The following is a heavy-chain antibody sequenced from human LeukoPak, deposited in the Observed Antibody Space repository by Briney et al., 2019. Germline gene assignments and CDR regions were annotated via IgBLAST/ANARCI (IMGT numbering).Heavy chain of an antibody. Sequence: GGTLRLSCAASGFTFSSYGMSWVRQAPGKGLEWVSAISGSGGSTYYADSVKGRFTVSRDNARNSLYLQMNSLRAEDTAVYYCARDGDGDYYYYMDVWGKGTTVTISS. D-gene: IGHD7-27*01. CDR3: ARDGDGDYYYYMDV. CDR2: ISGSGGST. CDR1: GFTFSSYG. J-gene: IGHJ6*03. V-gene: IGHV3-23*01.